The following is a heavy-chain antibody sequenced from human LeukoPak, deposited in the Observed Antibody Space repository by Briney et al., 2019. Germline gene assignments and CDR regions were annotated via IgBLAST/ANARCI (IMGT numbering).Heavy chain of an antibody. CDR3: TRDRPTGASRVFVVQ. CDR2: MSSGSRYI. D-gene: IGHD3-3*01. J-gene: IGHJ4*02. Sequence: GGSLRLSCAASVFTFSSYAMTWVRQAPGKGLEWVSSMSSGSRYIYYADSVRGRFTISRDNAKNSLYLLMNSLRAEDTAAYYCTRDRPTGASRVFVVQWGQGTLVTVSS. CDR1: VFTFSSYA. V-gene: IGHV3-21*01.